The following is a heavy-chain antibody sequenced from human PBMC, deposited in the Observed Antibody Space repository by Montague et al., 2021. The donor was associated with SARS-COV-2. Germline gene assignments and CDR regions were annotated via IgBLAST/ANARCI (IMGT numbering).Heavy chain of an antibody. CDR1: GGSISSSSYY. CDR3: ARHQHLWFGVLLDWFDP. V-gene: IGHV4-39*01. Sequence: SETLSLTCTVSGGSISSSSYYWGWIRQPPGKGLEWIGSLYCSGSTYYNPSLKRPVTISVDTSKNQFSLKLSSVTAAATAVYYCARHQHLWFGVLLDWFDPWGQGTLVTVSS. D-gene: IGHD3-10*01. CDR2: LYCSGST. J-gene: IGHJ5*02.